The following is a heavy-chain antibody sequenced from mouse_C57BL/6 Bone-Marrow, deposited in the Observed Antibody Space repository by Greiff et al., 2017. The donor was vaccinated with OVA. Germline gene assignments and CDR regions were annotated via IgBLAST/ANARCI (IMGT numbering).Heavy chain of an antibody. CDR3: ARVDDGYFYAMDY. CDR2: IYPRDGST. D-gene: IGHD2-3*01. V-gene: IGHV1-78*01. CDR1: GYTFTDHT. Sequence: VQLQQSDAELVKPGASVKISCKVSGYTFTDHTIHWMKQRPEQGLEWIGYIYPRDGSTKYNEQFKGKATLTADKSSSTAYMQLNSLTSEDSAVYFCARVDDGYFYAMDYWGQGTSVTVSS. J-gene: IGHJ4*01.